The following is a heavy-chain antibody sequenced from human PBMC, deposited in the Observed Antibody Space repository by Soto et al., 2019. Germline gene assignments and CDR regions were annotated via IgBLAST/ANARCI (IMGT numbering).Heavy chain of an antibody. D-gene: IGHD3-22*01. CDR2: IIPIFGTA. CDR3: ASLYYYDSSGYESYFDY. V-gene: IGHV1-69*01. J-gene: IGHJ4*02. CDR1: GGTFSSYA. Sequence: QVQLVQSGAEVKKPGSSVKVSCKASGGTFSSYAISWVRQAPGQGLEWMGGIIPIFGTANYAQKFQGRVTITADESTSTACMELSSLRSEDTAVYYCASLYYYDSSGYESYFDYWGQGTLVTVSS.